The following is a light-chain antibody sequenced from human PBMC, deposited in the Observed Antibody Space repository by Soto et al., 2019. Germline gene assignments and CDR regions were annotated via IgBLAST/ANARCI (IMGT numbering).Light chain of an antibody. CDR3: TSYRSSTPYV. Sequence: QSALTQPASVSGSPGQSITISCTGTSSDVGGYNYVSWYQQHPSKAPKLIISDVSNRPSGVSNRFSGSKSGNTASLTISGLQAEDEADYYCTSYRSSTPYVFGTGTKLTVL. CDR1: SSDVGGYNY. V-gene: IGLV2-14*01. J-gene: IGLJ1*01. CDR2: DVS.